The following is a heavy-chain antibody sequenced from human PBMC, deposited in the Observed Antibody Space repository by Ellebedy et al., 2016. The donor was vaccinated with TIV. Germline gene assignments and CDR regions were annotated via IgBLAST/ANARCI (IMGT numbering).Heavy chain of an antibody. D-gene: IGHD2/OR15-2a*01. CDR3: ARGRDSTSYYFDY. Sequence: PGGSLRLSCAASGFTFNTYSMNWVRQAPGKGLEWLSYISSSSNIIYYAYSVKGRFTISKDNAKKSLYLQVSSLIDEDTAVYYCARGRDSTSYYFDYWGQGALVTVSS. CDR1: GFTFNTYS. CDR2: ISSSSNII. J-gene: IGHJ4*02. V-gene: IGHV3-48*02.